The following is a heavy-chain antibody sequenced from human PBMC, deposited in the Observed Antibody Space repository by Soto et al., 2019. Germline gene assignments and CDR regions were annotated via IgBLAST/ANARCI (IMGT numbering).Heavy chain of an antibody. CDR3: ARDVGSSSWHALDV. Sequence: GESLKTSCATSGFTVSSDLMHWVRQAPGKGLEWVAVIYSDGATEYYGDSVKGRFIISRDNSKSTLYVQMNGLRAEDTAVYFCARDVGSSSWHALDVWGQGTMVT. CDR2: IYSDGATE. CDR1: GFTVSSDL. V-gene: IGHV3-33*08. D-gene: IGHD6-13*01. J-gene: IGHJ3*01.